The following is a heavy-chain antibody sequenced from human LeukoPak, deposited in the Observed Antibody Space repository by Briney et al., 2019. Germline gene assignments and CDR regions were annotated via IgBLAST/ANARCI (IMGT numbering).Heavy chain of an antibody. Sequence: SETLSLTCTVSGGSINSYYWSWIRQPPGKGLEWIGYIYYSGSTNYNPSLKSRVTISVDTSKNQFSLKLSSVTAADTAVYYCARDRPYYDSSGYSPGDHYWFDPWGQGTLVTVSS. J-gene: IGHJ5*02. CDR2: IYYSGST. CDR1: GGSINSYY. D-gene: IGHD3-22*01. CDR3: ARDRPYYDSSGYSPGDHYWFDP. V-gene: IGHV4-59*12.